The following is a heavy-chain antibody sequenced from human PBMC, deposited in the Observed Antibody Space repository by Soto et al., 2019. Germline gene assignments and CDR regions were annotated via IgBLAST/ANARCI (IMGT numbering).Heavy chain of an antibody. V-gene: IGHV4-4*02. CDR1: GGSISSSNW. D-gene: IGHD1-20*01. CDR2: IYHRGST. CDR3: ARVITGTVDVQFDP. Sequence: QVQLQESGPGLVKPSGTLSLTCAVSGGSISSSNWWSWVRQPPGKGLEGIGEIYHRGSTNYNPSLKSRVTISVDKSKNQFSLTLSSVTAADTAVYYCARVITGTVDVQFDPWGQGTLVTVSS. J-gene: IGHJ5*02.